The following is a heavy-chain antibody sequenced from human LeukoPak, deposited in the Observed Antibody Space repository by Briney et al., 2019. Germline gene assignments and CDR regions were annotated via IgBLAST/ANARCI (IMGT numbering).Heavy chain of an antibody. D-gene: IGHD4-17*01. V-gene: IGHV3-23*01. CDR2: ISGSGGST. CDR1: GFTFSSYA. Sequence: GGSLRLSCAASGFTFSSYAMSWVRQAPGKGLEWVSAISGSGGSTYYADSVKGRFTISRDNSKNTLYPQLSSLRAEDTAVYYCAKSKPGDYGLFDYWGQGTLVTVSS. CDR3: AKSKPGDYGLFDY. J-gene: IGHJ4*02.